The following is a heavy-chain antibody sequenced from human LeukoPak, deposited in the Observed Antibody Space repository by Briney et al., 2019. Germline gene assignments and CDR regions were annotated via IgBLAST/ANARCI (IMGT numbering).Heavy chain of an antibody. CDR3: ARVFSGYYYFDY. CDR2: ISSSSSYI. CDR1: GFTFSSYS. D-gene: IGHD3-22*01. J-gene: IGHJ4*02. V-gene: IGHV3-21*01. Sequence: TGGSLRLSCAASGFTFSSYSMNWVRQAPGKGLEWVSSISSSSSYIYYADSVKGRFTISRDNAKNSLYLQMNSLRAEDTAVYYCARVFSGYYYFDYWGQGTLVTVSS.